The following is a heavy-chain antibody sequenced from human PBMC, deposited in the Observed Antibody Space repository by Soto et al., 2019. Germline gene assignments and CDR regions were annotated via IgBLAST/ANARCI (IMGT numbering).Heavy chain of an antibody. J-gene: IGHJ4*02. D-gene: IGHD5-12*01. Sequence: EVQLLESGGGLVQPGGSLRLSCAASGFTFSSYAMNWVRQAPGKGLEWVSAISGSGGSTYYADSVKGRFTISRDNSKNTLYLQMNSLRAEDTAVYYCAKAMFSGGYDLYYLDYWGQGTLVTVSS. CDR3: AKAMFSGGYDLYYLDY. CDR2: ISGSGGST. V-gene: IGHV3-23*01. CDR1: GFTFSSYA.